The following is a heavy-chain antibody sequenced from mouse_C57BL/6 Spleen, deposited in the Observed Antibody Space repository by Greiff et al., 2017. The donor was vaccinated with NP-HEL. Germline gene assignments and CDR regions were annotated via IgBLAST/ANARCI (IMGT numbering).Heavy chain of an antibody. CDR3: ARRGGNYVGYAMDY. Sequence: VQLQQPGAELVRPGSSVKLSCKASGYTFTSYWMDWVKQRPGQGLEWIGNIYPSDSETHYNQKFKDKATLTVDKSSSTAYMQLSSLTSEDSAVYYCARRGGNYVGYAMDYWGQGTSVTVSS. J-gene: IGHJ4*01. CDR2: IYPSDSET. V-gene: IGHV1-61*01. D-gene: IGHD2-1*01. CDR1: GYTFTSYW.